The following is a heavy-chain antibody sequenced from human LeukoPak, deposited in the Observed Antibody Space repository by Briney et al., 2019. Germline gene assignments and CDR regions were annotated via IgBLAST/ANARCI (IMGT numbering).Heavy chain of an antibody. V-gene: IGHV3-23*01. CDR1: GFTFSSYA. CDR2: ISGSGGST. J-gene: IGHJ3*02. Sequence: PGGSLRLSCAASGFTFSSYAMSWVRQAPGKGLERVSAISGSGGSTYYADSVKGRFTISRDNSKNTLYLQMNSLRAEDTAVYYCANVRGHIVVVTAIRNAFDIWGQGTMVTVSS. CDR3: ANVRGHIVVVTAIRNAFDI. D-gene: IGHD2-21*02.